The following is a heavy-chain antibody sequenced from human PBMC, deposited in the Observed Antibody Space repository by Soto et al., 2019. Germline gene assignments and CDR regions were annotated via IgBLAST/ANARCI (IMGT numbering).Heavy chain of an antibody. V-gene: IGHV1-46*01. J-gene: IGHJ6*02. CDR3: AREVPMIVVVITTDYYYGMDV. CDR1: GYTFTSYY. D-gene: IGHD3-22*01. CDR2: INPSGGST. Sequence: ASVKVSCKASGYTFTSYYMHWVRQAPGQGLEWMGIINPSGGSTSYAQKFQGRVTMTRDTSTSTVYMELSSLRSEDTAVYYCAREVPMIVVVITTDYYYGMDVWGQGTTVTVSS.